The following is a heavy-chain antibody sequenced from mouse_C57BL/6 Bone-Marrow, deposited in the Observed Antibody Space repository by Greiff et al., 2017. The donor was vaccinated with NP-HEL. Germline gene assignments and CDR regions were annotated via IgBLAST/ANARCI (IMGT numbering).Heavy chain of an antibody. V-gene: IGHV1-26*01. J-gene: IGHJ3*01. CDR3: ARLDSLFAY. CDR1: GYTFTDYY. Sequence: VQLQQSGPELVKPGASVKISCKASGYTFTDYYMNWVKQSHGKSLEWIGDINPNNGGTSYNQKFKGKATLTVDKSSSTAYMELRSLTSEDSAVYYCARLDSLFAYWGQGTLVTVSA. CDR2: INPNNGGT.